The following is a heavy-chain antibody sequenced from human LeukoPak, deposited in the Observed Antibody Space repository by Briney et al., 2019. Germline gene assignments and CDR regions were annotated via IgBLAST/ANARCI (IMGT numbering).Heavy chain of an antibody. D-gene: IGHD6-19*01. CDR1: GYSFTGYF. CDR2: IKLNSGDT. V-gene: IGHV1-2*02. CDR3: ARDPGIAVSGKYLQH. J-gene: IGHJ1*01. Sequence: ASVKVSCKSSGYSFTGYFMHWVRQAPGQGLEWMGWIKLNSGDTNYAQMFQGRVTMTRDTSISTTYMEVSRLRSDDTAVYYCARDPGIAVSGKYLQHWGQGTLVTVSS.